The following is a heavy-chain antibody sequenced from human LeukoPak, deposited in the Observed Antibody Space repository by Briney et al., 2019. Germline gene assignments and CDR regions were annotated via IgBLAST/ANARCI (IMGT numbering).Heavy chain of an antibody. D-gene: IGHD3-22*01. CDR3: ARDRRPPSSGYYYYFDY. J-gene: IGHJ4*02. V-gene: IGHV4-39*07. CDR1: GGSISSSSYY. Sequence: SETLSLTCTVSGGSISSSSYYWGWIRQPPGKGLEWIGSIYYSGSTNYNPSLKSRVTISVDKSKNQFSLKLSSVTAADTAVYYCARDRRPPSSGYYYYFDYWGQGTLVTVSS. CDR2: IYYSGST.